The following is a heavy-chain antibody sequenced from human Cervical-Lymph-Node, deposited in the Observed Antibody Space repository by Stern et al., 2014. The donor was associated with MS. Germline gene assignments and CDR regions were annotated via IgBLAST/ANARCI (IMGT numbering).Heavy chain of an antibody. V-gene: IGHV4-59*01. J-gene: IGHJ5*02. CDR1: GGSISSYY. Sequence: QLQLQESGPGLVKPSETLSLTCTVSGGSISSYYWSWIRQPPGKGLEWIGYIYYSGSTNYNPSLKSRVTISVDTSKNQFSLKLSSVTAADTAVYYCARNRGHKSFDPWGQGTLVTVSS. CDR2: IYYSGST. CDR3: ARNRGHKSFDP. D-gene: IGHD6-25*01.